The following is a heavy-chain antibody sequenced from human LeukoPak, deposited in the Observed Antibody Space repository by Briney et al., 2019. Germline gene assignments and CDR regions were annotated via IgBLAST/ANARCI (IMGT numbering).Heavy chain of an antibody. CDR1: GDRVSSSSGA. CDR3: ARGWLKTGFDY. D-gene: IGHD3-9*01. CDR2: TYYKSKWSK. Sequence: SQTLSLTCAIFGDRVSSSSGAWNWIRQSPSRGLEWLGRTYYKSKWSKEYAVSVKSRINIDPDTSKNQFSLQLHSVTPEDTGVYYCARGWLKTGFDYWGQGTLSPSPQ. V-gene: IGHV6-1*01. J-gene: IGHJ4*02.